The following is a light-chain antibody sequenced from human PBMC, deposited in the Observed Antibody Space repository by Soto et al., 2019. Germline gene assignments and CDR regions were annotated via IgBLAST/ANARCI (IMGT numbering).Light chain of an antibody. CDR3: QQYNSPIT. J-gene: IGKJ5*01. Sequence: IHVTQSPPTLSASVCDRVTITCRASQTIRTLMAWYQQKPGKAHKLLIYDASSLESGVPSRFSGSGSGTEFTLTISSLQPDDFATYYCQQYNSPITFGQGTRLEIK. CDR2: DAS. V-gene: IGKV1-5*01. CDR1: QTIRTL.